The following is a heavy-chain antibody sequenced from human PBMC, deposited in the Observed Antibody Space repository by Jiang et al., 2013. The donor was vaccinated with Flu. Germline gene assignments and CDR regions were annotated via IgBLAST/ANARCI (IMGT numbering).Heavy chain of an antibody. CDR1: SSA. V-gene: IGHV1-58*01. CDR3: AAAYGDYVTGNFDY. Sequence: SSAVQWVRQARGQRLEWIGWIVVGSGNTNYAQKFQERVTITRDMSTSTAYMELSSLRSEDTAVYYCAAAYGDYVTGNFDYWGQGTLVTVSS. J-gene: IGHJ4*02. CDR2: IVVGSGNT. D-gene: IGHD4-17*01.